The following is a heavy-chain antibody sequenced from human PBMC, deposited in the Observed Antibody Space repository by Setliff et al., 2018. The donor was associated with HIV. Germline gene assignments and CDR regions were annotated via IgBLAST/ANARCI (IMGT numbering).Heavy chain of an antibody. CDR3: AREIRTVYTGGHYFYGIDV. CDR2: IGTGGDT. CDR1: GFTFSDYD. D-gene: IGHD3-16*01. J-gene: IGHJ6*02. Sequence: SLKISCEASGFTFSDYDFHWVRQAAGKGLEWVSAIGTGGDTYYVDSVKGRFTISRENARNSLYLQMNSLRVGDTAVYYCAREIRTVYTGGHYFYGIDVWGQGTAVTVSS. V-gene: IGHV3-13*01.